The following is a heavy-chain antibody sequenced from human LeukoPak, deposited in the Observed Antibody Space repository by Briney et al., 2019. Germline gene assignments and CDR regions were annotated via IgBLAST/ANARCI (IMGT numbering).Heavy chain of an antibody. Sequence: SETLSLTCAVYGGSFSGYYWSWIRQPPGKGLEWIGEINHSGSTNYNPSLKSRVTISVDTSKNQFSLKLSSVTAADSAVYYCARVEYQLLYNWFDPWGQGTLVTVSS. CDR2: INHSGST. V-gene: IGHV4-34*01. CDR3: ARVEYQLLYNWFDP. D-gene: IGHD2-2*01. J-gene: IGHJ5*02. CDR1: GGSFSGYY.